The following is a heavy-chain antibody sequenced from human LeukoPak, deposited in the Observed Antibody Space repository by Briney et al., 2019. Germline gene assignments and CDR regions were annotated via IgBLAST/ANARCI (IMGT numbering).Heavy chain of an antibody. CDR3: ASAPQHSGSYYRIDY. CDR2: ISSSSSYI. Sequence: GGSLRLSCAASGFTFSSYSMNWVRQAPGKGLEWVSSISSSSSYIYYADSVKGRFTISRDNAKNSLYLQMNSLRAEDTAVYYCASAPQHSGSYYRIDYWGQGTLVAVSS. D-gene: IGHD1-26*01. J-gene: IGHJ4*02. CDR1: GFTFSSYS. V-gene: IGHV3-21*01.